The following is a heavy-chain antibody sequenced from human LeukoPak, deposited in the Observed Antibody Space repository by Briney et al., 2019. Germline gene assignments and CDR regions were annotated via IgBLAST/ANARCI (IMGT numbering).Heavy chain of an antibody. Sequence: AASVKVSCKASGYTFTSYAMNWVRQAPGQGLEWMGWINTNTGNPTYAQGFTGRFVFSLDTSVSTAYLQISSLKAEDTAVYYCARGRFRICSGGSCYGRSAFDIWGQGTMVTVSS. J-gene: IGHJ3*02. CDR1: GYTFTSYA. V-gene: IGHV7-4-1*02. CDR2: INTNTGNP. D-gene: IGHD2-15*01. CDR3: ARGRFRICSGGSCYGRSAFDI.